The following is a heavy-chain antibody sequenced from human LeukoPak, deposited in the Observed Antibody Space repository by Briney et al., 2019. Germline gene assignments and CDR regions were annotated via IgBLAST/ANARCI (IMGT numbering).Heavy chain of an antibody. J-gene: IGHJ6*03. CDR3: ARGVAGSYYYYYMDV. CDR2: INPNSGGT. CDR1: GYTFTSYY. D-gene: IGHD6-19*01. Sequence: ASVKVSCKASGYTFTSYYIHWVRQAPGQGLEWMGWINPNSGGTNYAQKFQGRVTMTRDTSISTAYLELSRLTSDDTAVYYCARGVAGSYYYYYMDVWGKGTTVTISS. V-gene: IGHV1-2*02.